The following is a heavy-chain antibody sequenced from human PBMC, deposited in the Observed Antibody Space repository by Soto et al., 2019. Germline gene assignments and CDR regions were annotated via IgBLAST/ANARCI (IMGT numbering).Heavy chain of an antibody. V-gene: IGHV3-23*01. Sequence: GGSLRLSCAASGFTFSSYAMSWVRQAPGKGLEWVSVISGSGGSTYYADSVKGRFTISRDNSKNTLYLQMNSLRAGDTAVYYCARYSSGRGALDYCGQGTLVTGSS. CDR3: ARYSSGRGALDY. CDR1: GFTFSSYA. CDR2: ISGSGGST. D-gene: IGHD3-10*01. J-gene: IGHJ4*02.